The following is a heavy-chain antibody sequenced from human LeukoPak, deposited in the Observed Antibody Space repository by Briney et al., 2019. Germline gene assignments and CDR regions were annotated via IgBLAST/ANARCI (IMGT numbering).Heavy chain of an antibody. CDR1: GYTFSGYY. CDR3: AGIYSDAFVI. Sequence: ASVKVSCKASGYTFSGYYMHWVQQAPGQGLEWMGWINPKSGGTNYAQKFQGRVTMTRDTSISTAYMELSRLRSDDTAAYYCAGIYSDAFVIWGQGTMVTVSS. CDR2: INPKSGGT. J-gene: IGHJ3*02. D-gene: IGHD4-11*01. V-gene: IGHV1-2*02.